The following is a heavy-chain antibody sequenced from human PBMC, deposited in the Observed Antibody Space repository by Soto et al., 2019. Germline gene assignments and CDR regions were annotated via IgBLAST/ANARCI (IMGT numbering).Heavy chain of an antibody. Sequence: QLQLQESGAGLVKPSQTLSLTCAVSGGSISSGDYSWSWIRQPPGKGLEWIGYSYHSGSTYYNPSLKSRVTISIDSSKNQFSLKLTSVTAADTAVYYCSRGHDSNDNWGQGTLVTVSS. CDR1: GGSISSGDYS. J-gene: IGHJ4*02. V-gene: IGHV4-30-2*01. CDR2: SYHSGST. D-gene: IGHD3-22*01. CDR3: SRGHDSNDN.